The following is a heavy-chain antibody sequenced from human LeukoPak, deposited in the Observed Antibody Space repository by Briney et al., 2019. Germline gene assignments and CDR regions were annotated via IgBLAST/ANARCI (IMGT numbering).Heavy chain of an antibody. CDR1: GFTFSSYG. D-gene: IGHD4-17*01. CDR3: AKDFGGKYGDQFDY. J-gene: IGHJ4*02. V-gene: IGHV3-33*06. CDR2: IWYDGSDK. Sequence: PGGSLRLSCAASGFTFSSYGMHWVCQAPGKGLEWVAVIWYDGSDKYYADSVKGRFTISRDNSKNTLYLQMNSLRAEDTAVYYCAKDFGGKYGDQFDYWGQGTLVTVSS.